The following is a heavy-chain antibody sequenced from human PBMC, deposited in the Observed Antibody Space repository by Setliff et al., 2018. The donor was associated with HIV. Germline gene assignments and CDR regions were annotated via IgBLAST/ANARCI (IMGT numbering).Heavy chain of an antibody. J-gene: IGHJ6*02. CDR1: GFTFSSYS. Sequence: PGGSLRLSCAASGFTFSSYSMNWVRQAPGKGLEWVSYISSSSSTIYYADSVKSRFTISRDNAKNSLYLQMNSLRAEDTAVYYCARDEDSSKYYGMDVWGQGTTVTVSS. CDR3: ARDEDSSKYYGMDV. CDR2: ISSSSSTI. D-gene: IGHD6-13*01. V-gene: IGHV3-48*01.